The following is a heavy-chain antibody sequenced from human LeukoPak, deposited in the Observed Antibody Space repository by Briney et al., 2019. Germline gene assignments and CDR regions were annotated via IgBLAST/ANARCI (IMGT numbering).Heavy chain of an antibody. CDR1: GFTVSSNY. J-gene: IGHJ4*02. V-gene: IGHV3-66*01. Sequence: GGSLRLSCAASGFTVSSNYMSWVRQAPGKGLEWVSVIYSGGSTYYADSVKGRFTISRDNSKNTLSLQMNSLRAEDTAVYYCARAGPCGGGDCYSVLWGQGTLVTVSS. CDR3: ARAGPCGGGDCYSVL. CDR2: IYSGGST. D-gene: IGHD2-21*02.